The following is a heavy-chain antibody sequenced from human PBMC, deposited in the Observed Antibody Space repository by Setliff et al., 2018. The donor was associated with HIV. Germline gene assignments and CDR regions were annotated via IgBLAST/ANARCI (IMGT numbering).Heavy chain of an antibody. D-gene: IGHD3-22*01. V-gene: IGHV1-3*01. CDR1: GYTFSNYG. CDR2: INAGNGTT. J-gene: IGHJ4*02. Sequence: GASVKVSCKASGYTFSNYGVHWVRQAPGQRLEWMGWINAGNGTTEYSQKFQGRVTITRDTSASTVYMELSSLRSEDTAVYYCARDLRDTSAYYYGGGDYWGQGTLVTV. CDR3: ARDLRDTSAYYYGGGDY.